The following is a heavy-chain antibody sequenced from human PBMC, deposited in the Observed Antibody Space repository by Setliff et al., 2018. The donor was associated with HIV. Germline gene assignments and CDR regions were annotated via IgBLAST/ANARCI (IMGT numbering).Heavy chain of an antibody. Sequence: ASVKVSCKTSGYAFTSYGITWVRQAPGQGLEWMGGISAYNGNTDYAQKFQDRVAMTTDTSTSTAYMELRSLRSDDTALYYCARKYYDILTGYYAADYWGQGTLVTVSS. V-gene: IGHV1-18*01. CDR2: ISAYNGNT. J-gene: IGHJ4*02. CDR1: GYAFTSYG. D-gene: IGHD3-9*01. CDR3: ARKYYDILTGYYAADY.